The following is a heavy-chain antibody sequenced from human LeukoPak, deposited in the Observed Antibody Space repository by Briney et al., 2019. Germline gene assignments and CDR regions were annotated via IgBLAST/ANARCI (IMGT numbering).Heavy chain of an antibody. D-gene: IGHD2-21*02. J-gene: IGHJ4*02. CDR1: GGTFSSYA. CDR3: ARAWAACGGDCYSLFGFDY. CDR2: IIPIFGTA. Sequence: SVKVSCKASGGTFSSYAISWVRQAPGQGLKWMGGIIPIFGTANYAQEFQGRVTITTDESTSTAYMELSSLRSEDTAVYYCARAWAACGGDCYSLFGFDYWGQGTLVTVSS. V-gene: IGHV1-69*05.